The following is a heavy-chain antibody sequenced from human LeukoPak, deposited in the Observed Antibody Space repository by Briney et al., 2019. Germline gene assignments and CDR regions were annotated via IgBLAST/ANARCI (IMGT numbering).Heavy chain of an antibody. V-gene: IGHV3-53*01. CDR2: IYSGGST. CDR3: ARQPSGYSNLDS. CDR1: VFTVSSNY. J-gene: IGHJ4*02. D-gene: IGHD3-22*01. Sequence: GGSLRLSCAASVFTVSSNYMNWVRQAPGKGLEWVSVIYSGGSTYYADSVKGRFTISGDNSKNTLYLQMNSLRAEDTAVYYCARQPSGYSNLDSWGQGTLVTVSS.